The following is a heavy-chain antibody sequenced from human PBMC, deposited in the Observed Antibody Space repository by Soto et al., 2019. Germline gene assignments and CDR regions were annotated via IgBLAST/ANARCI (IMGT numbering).Heavy chain of an antibody. CDR2: ISTSGSPA. CDR1: GFAFRHNY. J-gene: IGHJ4*02. Sequence: GGSLRLSCTVSGFAFRHNYLTWIRQAPGKGLEWLSYISTSGSPAYYEDSVKVRFTISTDNAKKSLYLQMDSLRAEDTGVYYCATVGIYYEXWGQGTLVTVSX. CDR3: ATVGIYYEX. V-gene: IGHV3-11*01. D-gene: IGHD1-26*01.